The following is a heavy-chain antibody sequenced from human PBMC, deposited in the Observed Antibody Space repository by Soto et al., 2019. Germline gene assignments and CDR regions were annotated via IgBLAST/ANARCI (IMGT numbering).Heavy chain of an antibody. CDR2: ISYSGST. Sequence: ASETLSLTCTVSGGSIRSGNYYWSWIRQPPGKGLEWIGFISYSGSTYYSTSLKSRVTISVDTSKSQFSLNLSFVTAADTAVYYCATMGTPATGLYFFDYWGQGSLVTVSS. J-gene: IGHJ4*02. V-gene: IGHV4-30-4*01. CDR3: ATMGTPATGLYFFDY. D-gene: IGHD2-15*01. CDR1: GGSIRSGNYY.